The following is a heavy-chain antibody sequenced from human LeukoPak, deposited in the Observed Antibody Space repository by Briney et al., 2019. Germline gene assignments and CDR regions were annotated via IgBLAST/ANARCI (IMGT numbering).Heavy chain of an antibody. Sequence: SETPSLTCAVYGRSLSGYYWSWIRQPAGKGRGWNGEIKHSGTTKYNPSLKSLVTMPVDTSKNQFSLKLSSVTAADTAVYYCARGDDHHGSGSTHYYYYYMDVWGKGTTVIVSS. J-gene: IGHJ6*03. D-gene: IGHD3-10*01. CDR1: GRSLSGYY. CDR2: IKHSGTT. V-gene: IGHV4-34*01. CDR3: ARGDDHHGSGSTHYYYYYMDV.